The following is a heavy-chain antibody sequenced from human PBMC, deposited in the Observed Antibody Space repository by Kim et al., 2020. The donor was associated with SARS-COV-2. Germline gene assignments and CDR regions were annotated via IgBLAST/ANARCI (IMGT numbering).Heavy chain of an antibody. CDR3: ATSPGYNYYGIDV. CDR2: IYGGGST. CDR1: GFTVSSNY. V-gene: IGHV3-53*01. J-gene: IGHJ6*02. Sequence: GGSLRLSCAASGFTVSSNYMTWVRQAPGKGLDWVSIIYGGGSTYYADSVKGRFTISRDNSKNTLYLQMNSLRVDDTAVYYCATSPGYNYYGIDVWGQGTTVTVSS.